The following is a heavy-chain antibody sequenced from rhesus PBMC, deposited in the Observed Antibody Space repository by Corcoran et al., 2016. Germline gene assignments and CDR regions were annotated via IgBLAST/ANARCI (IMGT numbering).Heavy chain of an antibody. V-gene: IGHV4-160*01. J-gene: IGHJ4*01. D-gene: IGHD3-3*01. CDR1: GGSISSNY. CDR2: ILSGGST. Sequence: QVQLQQWGEGLVKPSETLSLTCAVHGGSISSNYWSWIRQPPGKGLGWIGRILSGGSTNSNPSLTSQVTISIETSKTPFSLKLSSVTAADTAVYYCARDQVDFWTGYYHDYWGQGVLVTVSS. CDR3: ARDQVDFWTGYYHDY.